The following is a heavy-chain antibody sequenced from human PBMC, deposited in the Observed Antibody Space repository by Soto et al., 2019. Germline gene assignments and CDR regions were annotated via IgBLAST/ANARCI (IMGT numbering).Heavy chain of an antibody. CDR1: GGSTSSGAYY. CDR2: MHYSGSA. V-gene: IGHV4-31*03. D-gene: IGHD3-22*01. Sequence: QVQLQESGPGLVKPSQTLSLTCTVSGGSTSSGAYYWGWIRQHSGKGLEWIGYMHYSGSAYYNPSLKSRVTISVDTSMNQSSLKLSSVTAADTAMYYCARYFFDSSGYSNWFDSWGQGTLVTVSS. J-gene: IGHJ5*01. CDR3: ARYFFDSSGYSNWFDS.